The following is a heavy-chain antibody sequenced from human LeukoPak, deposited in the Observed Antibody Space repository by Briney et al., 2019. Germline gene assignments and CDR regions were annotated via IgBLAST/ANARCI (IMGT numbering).Heavy chain of an antibody. Sequence: ASVTVSCTASGYTFTRYYMHWVRQAPGQGLEWMGWINPNSGGTNYAQKFQGRVTMTRDTSISTAYMELSRLRSDDTAVYYCARDRDLGAADAFDIWGHGTMVTVSS. CDR2: INPNSGGT. CDR1: GYTFTRYY. V-gene: IGHV1-2*02. J-gene: IGHJ3*02. D-gene: IGHD1-26*01. CDR3: ARDRDLGAADAFDI.